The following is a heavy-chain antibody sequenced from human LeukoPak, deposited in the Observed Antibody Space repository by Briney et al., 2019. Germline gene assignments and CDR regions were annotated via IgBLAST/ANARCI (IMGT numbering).Heavy chain of an antibody. D-gene: IGHD3-9*01. CDR2: ILAGNGKA. Sequence: ASVKVSCKASGYTFISYAMHWVRQAPGQRLEWMGWILAGNGKAKYSQKFQGRLTITRDTSASTAYMELSSLRSEDTAVYYCARTTGYFDWLLPIFDYWGQGTLVTVSS. J-gene: IGHJ4*02. V-gene: IGHV1-3*01. CDR3: ARTTGYFDWLLPIFDY. CDR1: GYTFISYA.